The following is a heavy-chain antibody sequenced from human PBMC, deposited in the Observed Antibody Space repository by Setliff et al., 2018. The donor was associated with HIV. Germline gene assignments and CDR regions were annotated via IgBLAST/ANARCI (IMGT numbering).Heavy chain of an antibody. D-gene: IGHD3-10*01. Sequence: NPSETLSLTCVVSGGSINTGGYYWTWIRQVPGKGLEWIGSIYYTGTTNYNPSLESRLTISIDTSQNHFSLKLTSVTAADTALYFCSRGTYYKGLDPWGQGTLVTSPQ. V-gene: IGHV4-31*11. CDR1: GGSINTGGYY. CDR2: IYYTGTT. CDR3: SRGTYYKGLDP. J-gene: IGHJ5*02.